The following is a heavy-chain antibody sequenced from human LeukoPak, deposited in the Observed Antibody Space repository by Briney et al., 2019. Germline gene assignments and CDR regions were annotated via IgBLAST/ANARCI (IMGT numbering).Heavy chain of an antibody. D-gene: IGHD5-12*01. CDR2: IYHSGST. Sequence: SETLSLTCAVSGYSISSGYYWGWIRQPPGKGLEWIGSIYHSGSTYYNPSLKSRVTISVDTSKNQFSLTLSSVTAADTAVYYCARADGYEIDYWGQGTLVTVSS. V-gene: IGHV4-38-2*01. CDR3: ARADGYEIDY. J-gene: IGHJ4*02. CDR1: GYSISSGYY.